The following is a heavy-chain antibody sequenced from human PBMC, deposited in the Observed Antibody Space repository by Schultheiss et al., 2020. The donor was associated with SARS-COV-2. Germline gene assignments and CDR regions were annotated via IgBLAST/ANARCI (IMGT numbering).Heavy chain of an antibody. J-gene: IGHJ6*02. D-gene: IGHD2-2*01. V-gene: IGHV3-30-3*01. Sequence: GESLKISCAASGFTVSSYAMHWVRQAPGKGLEWVAVISYDGSNKYYADSVKGRFTISRDNSKNTLYLQMNSLRAEDTAVYYCARDPSWGDVVVPAAMQGMDVWGQGTTVTVSS. CDR2: ISYDGSNK. CDR1: GFTVSSYA. CDR3: ARDPSWGDVVVPAAMQGMDV.